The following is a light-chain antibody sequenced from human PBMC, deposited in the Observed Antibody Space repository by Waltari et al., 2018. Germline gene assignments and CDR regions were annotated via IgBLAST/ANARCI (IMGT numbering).Light chain of an antibody. CDR3: QQSYSTLWT. CDR2: AAS. V-gene: IGKV1-39*01. CDR1: QSISSY. J-gene: IGKJ1*01. Sequence: DIHITQSPSSLSASVGDRVTITCRASQSISSYLNWYQQKPGKAPKLLIYAASSLQSGVPSRFSGSGSGTDFTLTISSLQPEDVATYYCQQSYSTLWTFGQGTKVEIK.